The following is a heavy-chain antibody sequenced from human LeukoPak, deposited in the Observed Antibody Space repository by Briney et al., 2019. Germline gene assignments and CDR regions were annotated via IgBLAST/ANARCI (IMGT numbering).Heavy chain of an antibody. J-gene: IGHJ3*02. CDR1: GFTFSSYS. D-gene: IGHD3-9*01. CDR2: ISSSSSTI. Sequence: PGGSLRLSCAASGFTFSSYSINWVRQAPGKGLEWVSYISSSSSTIYYADSVKGRFTISRDNAKNSLYLQMNSLRAEDTAVYYCARAGLYDILTGPYDAFDIWGQGTMVTVSS. V-gene: IGHV3-48*04. CDR3: ARAGLYDILTGPYDAFDI.